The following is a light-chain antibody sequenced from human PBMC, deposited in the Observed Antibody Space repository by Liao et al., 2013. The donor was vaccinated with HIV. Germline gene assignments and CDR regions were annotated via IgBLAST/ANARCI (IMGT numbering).Light chain of an antibody. Sequence: SYELTQPPSVSVSPGQTASITCSGDKLGSKFTYWYQQKPGQSPVLVIYQDTKRPSGIPERFSGFNSGNTATLTLSGTQAMDEADYYCQAWDSSTLYVFGTGTKVTVL. J-gene: IGLJ1*01. CDR3: QAWDSSTLYV. CDR1: KLGSKF. CDR2: QDT. V-gene: IGLV3-1*01.